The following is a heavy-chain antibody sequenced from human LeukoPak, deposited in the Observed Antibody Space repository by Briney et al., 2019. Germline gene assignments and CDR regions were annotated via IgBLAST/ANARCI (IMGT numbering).Heavy chain of an antibody. CDR1: EFAFSTYN. V-gene: IGHV3-48*02. J-gene: IGHJ4*02. CDR3: ARVAAGYSVNYFDY. Sequence: GGSLRLSCAASEFAFSTYNMNWVRQAPGKGLEWVSYISTGSSTTYYADSVKGRFTISRDNVENSLYLQMNSLRDEDTAVYYCARVAAGYSVNYFDYWGQGTLVAVSS. D-gene: IGHD4-23*01. CDR2: ISTGSSTT.